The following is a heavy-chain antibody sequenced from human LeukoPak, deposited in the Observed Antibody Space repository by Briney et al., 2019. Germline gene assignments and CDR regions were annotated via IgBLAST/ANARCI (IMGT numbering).Heavy chain of an antibody. CDR3: TREVSTVTFDY. CDR2: VYYNGLT. Sequence: SVTLSLTCTVSGGSISPHYWTWIRQTPGKGLEWIGYVYYNGLTSYNASLRRRLILSVDTARNQVSLKLTSVTAADTAVYYCTREVSTVTFDYWGQGTLVTVSS. J-gene: IGHJ4*02. D-gene: IGHD4-17*01. V-gene: IGHV4-59*11. CDR1: GGSISPHY.